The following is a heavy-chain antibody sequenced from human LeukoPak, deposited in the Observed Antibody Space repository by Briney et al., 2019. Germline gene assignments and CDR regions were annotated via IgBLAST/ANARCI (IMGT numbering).Heavy chain of an antibody. J-gene: IGHJ5*02. CDR2: INPSGGST. Sequence: ASVKVSCKASGYTFTGYYMHWVRQAPGQGLEWMGIINPSGGSTSYAQKFQGRVTMTRDTSTSTVYMELSSLRSEDTAVYYCARAGHRDCSGGSCYYHWGQGTLVTVSS. D-gene: IGHD2-15*01. V-gene: IGHV1-46*01. CDR1: GYTFTGYY. CDR3: ARAGHRDCSGGSCYYH.